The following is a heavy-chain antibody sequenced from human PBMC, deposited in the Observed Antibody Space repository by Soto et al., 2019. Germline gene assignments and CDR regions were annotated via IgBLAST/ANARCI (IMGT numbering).Heavy chain of an antibody. CDR3: ATAVHLGDYEES. CDR1: GGSIISADSY. Sequence: TSETLSLTCAVSGGSIISADSYWFWIRQHPEKGLEWIGYTHSSGNTFYNPSLKSRVTITRDTSKKQFSLNLKSVTAADTAVYYCATAVHLGDYEESWGQGALVTVSS. V-gene: IGHV4-31*11. D-gene: IGHD4-17*01. CDR2: THSSGNT. J-gene: IGHJ4*02.